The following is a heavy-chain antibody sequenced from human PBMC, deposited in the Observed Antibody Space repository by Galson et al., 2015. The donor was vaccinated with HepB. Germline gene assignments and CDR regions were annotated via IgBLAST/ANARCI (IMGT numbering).Heavy chain of an antibody. CDR1: GFTFSTYA. Sequence: SLRLSCAASGFTFSTYAMSWVRQAPGKGLEWVSAISGTGGNTYYADSVKGRFTISRDNSKNTLYLQMNSLRAGDKAVYFCAKEGYDILTNFDFWGQGTLVTVSS. CDR3: AKEGYDILTNFDF. J-gene: IGHJ4*02. V-gene: IGHV3-23*01. D-gene: IGHD3-9*01. CDR2: ISGTGGNT.